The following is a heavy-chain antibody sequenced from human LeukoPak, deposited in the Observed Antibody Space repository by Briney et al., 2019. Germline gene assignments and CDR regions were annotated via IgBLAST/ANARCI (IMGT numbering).Heavy chain of an antibody. CDR1: GFTFSSYD. CDR3: ARDLAVAGRGLDY. V-gene: IGHV3-48*03. D-gene: IGHD6-19*01. J-gene: IGHJ4*02. CDR2: ISSSGNTI. Sequence: PGGSLRLSCAASGFTFSSYDMNWVRQAPGQGLEWVSYISSSGNTIYYADSVKGRFTISRDNARNSLYLQMNSLRAEDTAVYYCARDLAVAGRGLDYWGQGTLVTVSS.